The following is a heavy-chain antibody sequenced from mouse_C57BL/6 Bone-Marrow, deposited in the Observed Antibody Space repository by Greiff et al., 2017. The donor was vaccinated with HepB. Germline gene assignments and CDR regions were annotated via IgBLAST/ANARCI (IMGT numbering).Heavy chain of an antibody. Sequence: QVQLKQPGTELVKPGASVKLSCKASGYTFTSYWMHWVKQRPGQGLEWIGNINPSNGGTNYNEKFKSKATLTVDKSSSTAYMQLSSLTSEDSAVYYCARGFITTEGFDYWGQGTTLTVSS. J-gene: IGHJ2*01. CDR2: INPSNGGT. CDR3: ARGFITTEGFDY. V-gene: IGHV1-53*01. D-gene: IGHD1-2*01. CDR1: GYTFTSYW.